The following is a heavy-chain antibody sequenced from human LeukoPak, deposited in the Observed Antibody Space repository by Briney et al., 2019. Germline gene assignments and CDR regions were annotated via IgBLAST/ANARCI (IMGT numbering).Heavy chain of an antibody. CDR2: IYHSGST. Sequence: SETLSLTCAVSGGSISSGGYSWSWIRQPPGKGLEWIGYIYHSGSTYYNPSLKSRVTISVDRSKNQFSLKLSSVTAADTAVYYCARDRGYCSSTSCHNYYYYGMDVWGQGTTVTVSS. CDR3: ARDRGYCSSTSCHNYYYYGMDV. D-gene: IGHD2-2*01. CDR1: GGSISSGGYS. J-gene: IGHJ6*02. V-gene: IGHV4-30-2*01.